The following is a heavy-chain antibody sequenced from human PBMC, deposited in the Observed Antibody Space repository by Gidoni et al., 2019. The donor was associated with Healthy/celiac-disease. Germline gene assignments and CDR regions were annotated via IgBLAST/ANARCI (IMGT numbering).Heavy chain of an antibody. CDR2: IYTSGST. CDR1: GGSISSGSYY. CDR3: ARYREGPRDYFDY. Sequence: QVQLQESGPGLVKPSQTLSLTCTVSGGSISSGSYYWSWIRQPAGKGLEWLGRIYTSGSTNYNPSLKSRVTISVDTSKNQFSLKLSSVTAADTAVYYCARYREGPRDYFDYWGQGTLVTVSS. D-gene: IGHD1-26*01. J-gene: IGHJ4*02. V-gene: IGHV4-61*02.